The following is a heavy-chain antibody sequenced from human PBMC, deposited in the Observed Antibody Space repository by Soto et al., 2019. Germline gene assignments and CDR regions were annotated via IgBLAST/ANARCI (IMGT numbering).Heavy chain of an antibody. CDR3: ARAAKRYFDY. Sequence: QVQLVQSGAEVKKAGSSVKVSCNVSGGTFNTFAISWVRQAPGQGLEWMGGISPILGPAFYAQKFQGRVTITADKSTNAAYLELSSLRSEDTAVYYCARAAKRYFDYWGQGTLVTVSS. J-gene: IGHJ4*02. CDR2: ISPILGPA. V-gene: IGHV1-69*06. CDR1: GGTFNTFA.